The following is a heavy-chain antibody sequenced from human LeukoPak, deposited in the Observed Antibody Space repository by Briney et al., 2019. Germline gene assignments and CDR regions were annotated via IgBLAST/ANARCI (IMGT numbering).Heavy chain of an antibody. J-gene: IGHJ2*01. Sequence: ASVKVSCKASGYTFTGYYMHWVRQAPGQGLEWMGWINPNSGGTNYVQKFQGRVTMTRDTSISTAYMELSRLRSDDTAAYYCARTSGTVTTSSWYFDLWGRGTLVTVSS. V-gene: IGHV1-2*02. CDR3: ARTSGTVTTSSWYFDL. CDR1: GYTFTGYY. D-gene: IGHD4-17*01. CDR2: INPNSGGT.